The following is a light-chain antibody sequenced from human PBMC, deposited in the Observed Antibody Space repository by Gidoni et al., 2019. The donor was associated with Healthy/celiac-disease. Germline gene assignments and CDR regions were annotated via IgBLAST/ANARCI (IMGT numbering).Light chain of an antibody. CDR3: QQRSNWPPLT. J-gene: IGKJ4*01. V-gene: IGKV3-11*01. Sequence: EILLTQSPATLSLSPGARATLSCRASQSVSSYLAWYQQQPGQAPRLLIYDASTRATGIPARFSGSGSGTDFTLTISSLEPEDFAVYYCQQRSNWPPLTFGGGTKVEIK. CDR2: DAS. CDR1: QSVSSY.